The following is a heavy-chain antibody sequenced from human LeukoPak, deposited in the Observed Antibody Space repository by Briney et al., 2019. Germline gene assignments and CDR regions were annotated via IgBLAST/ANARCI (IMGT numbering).Heavy chain of an antibody. J-gene: IGHJ4*02. Sequence: GGSLRLSCAASGFTFSSYGMHWVRQAPGKGLEWVANIKQDGSEKYYVNSVKGRFTISRDNAKNSLYLQMNSLRAEDTAVYYCARQGASGYSGYDPSDYWGQGTLVTVSS. CDR3: ARQGASGYSGYDPSDY. CDR1: GFTFSSYG. D-gene: IGHD5-12*01. CDR2: IKQDGSEK. V-gene: IGHV3-7*03.